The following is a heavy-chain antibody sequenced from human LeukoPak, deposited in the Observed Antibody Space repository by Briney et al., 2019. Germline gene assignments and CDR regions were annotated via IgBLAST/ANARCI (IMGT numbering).Heavy chain of an antibody. CDR2: ICASGST. Sequence: NPSETPSLTCTVSSGSISSYCWSWIRQPAGKGLEWIGRICASGSTNYNPSLRSRVTISVDKSKNQISLNLSSVTAADTALYYCARGPFQAAGAFDYWGQGTLVTVSS. J-gene: IGHJ4*02. V-gene: IGHV4-4*07. CDR3: ARGPFQAAGAFDY. CDR1: SGSISSYC. D-gene: IGHD6-13*01.